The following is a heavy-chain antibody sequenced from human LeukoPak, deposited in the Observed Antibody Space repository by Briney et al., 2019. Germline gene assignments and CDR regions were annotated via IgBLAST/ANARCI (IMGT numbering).Heavy chain of an antibody. J-gene: IGHJ5*02. CDR1: GFSFSDDA. D-gene: IGHD3-22*01. CDR3: ARDYYDRSGYYRFDP. CDR2: IFHDGRNK. Sequence: GGSLRLSCAASGFSFSDDAMHWVRQAPGKGPEWVAVIFHDGRNKYYADSVKGRFTISRDNSKNTLYLQMNSLRAEDTAVYYCARDYYDRSGYYRFDPWGQGTQVIVSS. V-gene: IGHV3-30*03.